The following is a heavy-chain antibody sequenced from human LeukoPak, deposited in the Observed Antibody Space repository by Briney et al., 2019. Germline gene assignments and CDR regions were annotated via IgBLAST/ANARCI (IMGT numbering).Heavy chain of an antibody. CDR2: IWYDGSNK. J-gene: IGHJ4*02. D-gene: IGHD5-18*01. CDR3: AKATGRGTAMALGVDY. Sequence: PGGSLRLSCAATGFTLSSYGLHSVRQAPRTGLEWVAVIWYDGSNKYYADSVTGRFTISRDHSKNTLYLQMNSLRAEYTAVYYCAKATGRGTAMALGVDYWGQGTLVTVSS. CDR1: GFTLSSYG. V-gene: IGHV3-33*06.